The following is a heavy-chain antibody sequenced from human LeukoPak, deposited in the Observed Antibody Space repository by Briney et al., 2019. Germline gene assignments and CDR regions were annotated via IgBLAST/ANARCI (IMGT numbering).Heavy chain of an antibody. V-gene: IGHV3-23*01. CDR3: AKAPYYYDSSAVY. Sequence: QSGGSLRLSCVTSGFTFGSYAMNWVRQTPGKGLEWISSITGTSEGTYYADSVRGRFTISRDNSKTTLFLQMDGLRAEDTAVYYCAKAPYYYDSSAVYWGQGTLVTVSS. CDR1: GFTFGSYA. CDR2: ITGTSEGT. D-gene: IGHD3-22*01. J-gene: IGHJ4*02.